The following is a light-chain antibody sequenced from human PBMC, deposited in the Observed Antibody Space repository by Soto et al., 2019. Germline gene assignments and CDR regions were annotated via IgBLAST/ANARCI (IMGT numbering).Light chain of an antibody. CDR3: QSYDSSLSGSV. Sequence: QSVLTQPPSVSGAPGQRVTISCTGSSSNIGAGYDVHWYQQLPGTAPKLLIYGNSNRPSGVPDRFSGSKSGTSASLAITGLQAEDEADYYCQSYDSSLSGSVFGGGPKVTAL. CDR2: GNS. V-gene: IGLV1-40*01. CDR1: SSNIGAGYD. J-gene: IGLJ2*01.